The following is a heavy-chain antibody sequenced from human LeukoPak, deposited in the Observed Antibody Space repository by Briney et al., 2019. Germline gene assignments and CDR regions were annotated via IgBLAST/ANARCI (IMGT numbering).Heavy chain of an antibody. CDR2: ISAGGDGT. CDR3: AKDPRYDSSDYYSYYFDY. D-gene: IGHD3-22*01. J-gene: IGHJ4*02. CDR1: TFSFSRYP. Sequence: GGSLRLSCAASTFSFSRYPMGWVRQAPGKGLEWVSGISAGGDGTYHADPVKGRFTISRDNSKNTLYLQMNSLRAEDTAVYYCAKDPRYDSSDYYSYYFDYWGQGTLVTVSS. V-gene: IGHV3-23*01.